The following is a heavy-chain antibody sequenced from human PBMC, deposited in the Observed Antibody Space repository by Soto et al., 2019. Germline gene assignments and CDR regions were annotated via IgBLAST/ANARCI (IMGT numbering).Heavy chain of an antibody. CDR1: GGSISSGDYY. Sequence: HSETLSLTCTVSGGSISSGDYYWSWIRQPPGKGLEWIGYIYYSGSTYYNPSLKSRVTISVDTSKNQFSLKLSSVTAADTAVYYCARATTLRKWLQPYEDYYYYGMDVWGQGTTVTVSS. J-gene: IGHJ6*02. CDR3: ARATTLRKWLQPYEDYYYYGMDV. CDR2: IYYSGST. V-gene: IGHV4-30-4*01. D-gene: IGHD3-22*01.